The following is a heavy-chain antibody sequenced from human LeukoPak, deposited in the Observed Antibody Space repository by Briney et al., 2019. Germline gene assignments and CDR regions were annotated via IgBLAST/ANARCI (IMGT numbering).Heavy chain of an antibody. CDR3: ARDSGYDRKHYYYGMDV. V-gene: IGHV3-NL1*01. D-gene: IGHD5-12*01. CDR2: IYSGGST. CDR1: GFTFSSFG. J-gene: IGHJ6*02. Sequence: PGGSLRLSCAASGFTFSSFGMHWVRQAPGKGLEWVSVIYSGGSTYYADSVKGRFTISRDNSKNTLYLQMNSLRAEDTAVYYCARDSGYDRKHYYYGMDVWGQGTTVTVSS.